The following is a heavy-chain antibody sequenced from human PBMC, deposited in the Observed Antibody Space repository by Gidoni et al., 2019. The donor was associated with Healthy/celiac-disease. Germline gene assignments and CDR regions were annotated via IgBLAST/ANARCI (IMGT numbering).Heavy chain of an antibody. D-gene: IGHD2-2*01. CDR3: AKGALGYCSSTSCYQIDY. J-gene: IGHJ4*02. CDR1: GFTFSSDA. Sequence: EVQLLESGGGLVQPGGSLRLSCAASGFTFSSDAMSWVRQAPGKGLEWVSAISGSGGSTYYADSVKGRFTISRDNSKNTLYLQMNSLRAEDTAVYYCAKGALGYCSSTSCYQIDYWGQGTLVTVSS. V-gene: IGHV3-23*01. CDR2: ISGSGGST.